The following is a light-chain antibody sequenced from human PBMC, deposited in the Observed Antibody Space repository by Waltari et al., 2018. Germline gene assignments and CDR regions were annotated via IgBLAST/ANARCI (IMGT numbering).Light chain of an antibody. CDR1: QGISNY. V-gene: IGKV1-27*01. CDR2: AAS. Sequence: DIQMTQSPSSLSASAGDSVTITCRASQGISNYLAWYQQKPGKVPKLLIYAASTLQSGVPSRFSGSGSGTDFTLTISSLQPEDVATYYCQKYNSARWTFGQGTKVEIK. CDR3: QKYNSARWT. J-gene: IGKJ1*01.